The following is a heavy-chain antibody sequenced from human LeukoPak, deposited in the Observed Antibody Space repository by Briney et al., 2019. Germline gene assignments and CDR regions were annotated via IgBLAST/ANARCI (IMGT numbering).Heavy chain of an antibody. CDR3: ASAHRGNKPPHPLYYFDY. Sequence: ASVKVSCKASGYTFTSYDISWVRQAPGQGLEWMGWISAYNGNTNYAQKLQGRVTMTTDTSTSTAYMELRRLRSDDTSVSYWASAHRGNKPPHPLYYFDYWGQGTLVTVSS. D-gene: IGHD1/OR15-1a*01. V-gene: IGHV1-18*01. CDR1: GYTFTSYD. J-gene: IGHJ4*02. CDR2: ISAYNGNT.